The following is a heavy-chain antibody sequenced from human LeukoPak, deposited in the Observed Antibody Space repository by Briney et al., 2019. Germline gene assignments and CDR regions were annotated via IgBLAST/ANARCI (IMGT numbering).Heavy chain of an antibody. Sequence: SETLSLTCTVSGGSISRNYWNWIRQPPGKGLEWIGYIYYSGSTNYNPSLKSRVTISVDTSKNQFSLKLSSVTAADTAVYYCARVYYDILTGYQSPYYGVDVWGQGTTVTVSS. CDR1: GGSISRNY. CDR2: IYYSGST. CDR3: ARVYYDILTGYQSPYYGVDV. D-gene: IGHD3-9*01. J-gene: IGHJ6*02. V-gene: IGHV4-59*01.